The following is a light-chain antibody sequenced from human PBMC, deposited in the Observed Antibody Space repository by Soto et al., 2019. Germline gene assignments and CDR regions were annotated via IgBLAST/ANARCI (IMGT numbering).Light chain of an antibody. J-gene: IGKJ1*01. CDR3: QRYGSSRT. V-gene: IGKV3-20*01. CDR1: QSVSSSY. CDR2: GAS. Sequence: EIVLTQSPGTLSLSPGERASLSCRASQSVSSSYLAWYQQKPGQAPRLLIYGASSRATGIPDRFSGSGSGTDFTLSSSRLEHEDVSVYYCQRYGSSRTFGQGTKVEIK.